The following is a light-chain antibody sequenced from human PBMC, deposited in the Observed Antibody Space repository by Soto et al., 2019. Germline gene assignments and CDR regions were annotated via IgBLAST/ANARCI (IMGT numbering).Light chain of an antibody. Sequence: EIVMTQSPATLSVSPGERATLSCRASQSLSNNLAWYQQKPGQAPRLLIYGASSRATGIPDRFSGSGSGTEFTLTISSLQSEDFAVYYWQQYNNWPPYTFGQGTKLEIK. CDR2: GAS. J-gene: IGKJ2*01. CDR3: QQYNNWPPYT. CDR1: QSLSNN. V-gene: IGKV3-15*01.